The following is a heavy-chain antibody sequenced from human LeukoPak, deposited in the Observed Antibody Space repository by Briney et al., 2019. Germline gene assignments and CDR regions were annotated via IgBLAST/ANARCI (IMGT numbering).Heavy chain of an antibody. CDR1: GFTFSDHY. Sequence: GGSLRLSCAASGFTFSDHYMDWVRQAPGKGLEWIGRIRKKINSYSTEYAASVKGRFTISRDDSKKSVYLQMNSLRSEDTAVYYCATSQGSGYLGYWGQGTLVTVSS. J-gene: IGHJ4*02. CDR2: IRKKINSYST. CDR3: ATSQGSGYLGY. D-gene: IGHD3-22*01. V-gene: IGHV3-72*01.